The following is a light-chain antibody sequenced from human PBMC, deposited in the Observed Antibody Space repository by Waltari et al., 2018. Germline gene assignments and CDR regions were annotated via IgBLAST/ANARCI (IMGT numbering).Light chain of an antibody. CDR1: QYVLYSSNNKKS. V-gene: IGKV4-1*01. CDR2: WAS. J-gene: IGKJ1*01. Sequence: DIVMTQSPDSLAVSLGERATINCKSSQYVLYSSNNKKSLAWYQQKPGQPPKLLIYWASARESGVPDRFSGSGSGTDFTLTISSLQAEDVAVYYCQQYYSTPRTFGQGTKVEIK. CDR3: QQYYSTPRT.